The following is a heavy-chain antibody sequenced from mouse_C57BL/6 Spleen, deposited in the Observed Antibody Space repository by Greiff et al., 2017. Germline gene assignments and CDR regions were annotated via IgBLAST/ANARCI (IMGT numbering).Heavy chain of an antibody. Sequence: VQLQQSGAELVRPGTSVKVSCKASGYAFTNYLIEWVKQRPGQGLEWIGVINPGSGGTNYNEKFKGKATLTADKSSSTAYMQLSSLTSEDSAVYFCARDRYYGSSHWYFDVWGTGTTVTVSS. J-gene: IGHJ1*03. CDR1: GYAFTNYL. D-gene: IGHD1-1*01. CDR3: ARDRYYGSSHWYFDV. CDR2: INPGSGGT. V-gene: IGHV1-54*01.